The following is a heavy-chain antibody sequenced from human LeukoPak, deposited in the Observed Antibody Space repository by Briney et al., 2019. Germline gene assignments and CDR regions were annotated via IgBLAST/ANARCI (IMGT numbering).Heavy chain of an antibody. J-gene: IGHJ3*02. CDR1: GGSIANYY. V-gene: IGHV4-59*12. CDR2: IYHSGHT. CDR3: ARDWGYDYVWGSYRYPDDAFDI. D-gene: IGHD3-16*02. Sequence: SETLSLTCTVSGGSIANYYWSWIRLAPGKGLEWIGYIYHSGHTNYNPSLKSRVTISLDSSKNQFSLKLSSVTAADTAVYYCARDWGYDYVWGSYRYPDDAFDIWGQGTMVTVSS.